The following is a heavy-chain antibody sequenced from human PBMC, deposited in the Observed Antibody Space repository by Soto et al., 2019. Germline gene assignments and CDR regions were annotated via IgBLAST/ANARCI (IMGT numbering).Heavy chain of an antibody. CDR1: GGTFSSYA. CDR3: ARCYCSSTSCRDLDY. D-gene: IGHD2-2*01. J-gene: IGHJ4*02. Sequence: QVQLVQSGAEVKKPGSSVKVSCKASGGTFSSYAISWVRQAPGQGLEWMGGIIPIFGTANYAQKFQGRVMITADESTSTAYMDLTSLRSEDTAVYYCARCYCSSTSCRDLDYWGQGTLVTVSS. CDR2: IIPIFGTA. V-gene: IGHV1-69*01.